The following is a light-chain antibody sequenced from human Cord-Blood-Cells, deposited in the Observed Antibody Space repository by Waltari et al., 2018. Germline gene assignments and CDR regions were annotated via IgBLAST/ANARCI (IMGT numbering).Light chain of an antibody. CDR1: SSDVGGYNY. CDR3: SSYTSSSTWV. Sequence: QSALTQPASVSGSPGQSITISCTGTSSDVGGYNYVSWYQQPPGKAPKLMIYDVSNRPSGVPNRFSGSKSGNTASLTISGLQAEDEADYYCSSYTSSSTWVFGGGTKLTVL. CDR2: DVS. J-gene: IGLJ3*02. V-gene: IGLV2-14*01.